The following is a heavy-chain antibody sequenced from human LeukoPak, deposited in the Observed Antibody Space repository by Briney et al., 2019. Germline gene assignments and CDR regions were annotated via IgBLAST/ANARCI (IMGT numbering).Heavy chain of an antibody. D-gene: IGHD2-15*01. CDR1: GGSFSGYY. V-gene: IGHV4-34*01. CDR3: ARLVVAAALSYFDY. CDR2: IYHSGST. Sequence: SETLSLTCAVYGGSFSGYYWSWIRQPPGKGLEWIGEIYHSGSTNYNPSLKSRVTISVDKSKNQFSLKLSSVTAADTAVYYCARLVVAAALSYFDYWGQGTLVTVSS. J-gene: IGHJ4*02.